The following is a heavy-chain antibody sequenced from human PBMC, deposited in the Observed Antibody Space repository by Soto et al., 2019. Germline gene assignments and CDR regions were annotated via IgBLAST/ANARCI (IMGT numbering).Heavy chain of an antibody. CDR1: GGSFSGYY. CDR2: INHSGST. V-gene: IGHV4-34*01. CDR3: ARATPSLIVVVPAANYYYMDV. J-gene: IGHJ6*03. D-gene: IGHD2-2*01. Sequence: PSETLSLTCAVYGGSFSGYYWSWIRQPPGKGLEWIGEINHSGSTNYNPSLKSRVTISVDTPKNQFSLKLSSVTAADTAVYYCARATPSLIVVVPAANYYYMDVWGKGTTVTVSS.